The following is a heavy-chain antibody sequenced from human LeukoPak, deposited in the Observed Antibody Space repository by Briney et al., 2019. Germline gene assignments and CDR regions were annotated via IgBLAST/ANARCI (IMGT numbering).Heavy chain of an antibody. Sequence: SETLSLTCTVSGGSISSGSYYWSWIRQPAGKGLEWIGRIYTSGSTNYNPSLKSRVTISVDTSKNQFSLKLSSVTAADTAVYYCAREGYGGNSGEGDYWGQGTLVTVSS. CDR2: IYTSGST. D-gene: IGHD4-23*01. J-gene: IGHJ4*02. CDR3: AREGYGGNSGEGDY. V-gene: IGHV4-61*02. CDR1: GGSISSGSYY.